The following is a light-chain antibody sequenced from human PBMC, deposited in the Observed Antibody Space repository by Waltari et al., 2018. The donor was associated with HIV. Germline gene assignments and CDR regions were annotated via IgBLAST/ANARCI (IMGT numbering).Light chain of an antibody. CDR3: QQYNNWPPWT. CDR2: GAS. Sequence: EIVMPKSPATLSVSPGERATLSCRASHRVSSNLAWYQQKPGQAPRLLIYGASTRATGIPARFSGSGSGTEFTLTISSLQSEDFAVYYCQQYNNWPPWTFGQGTKVEIK. CDR1: HRVSSN. V-gene: IGKV3-15*01. J-gene: IGKJ1*01.